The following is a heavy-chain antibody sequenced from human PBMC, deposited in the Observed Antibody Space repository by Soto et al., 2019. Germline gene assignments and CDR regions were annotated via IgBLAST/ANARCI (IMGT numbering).Heavy chain of an antibody. J-gene: IGHJ3*01. Sequence: GESLKISCAASGFTFGNYAMNWVRQAPGKGLEWISSISDPGTSTYYANSVKGRFSMSRDNSKNTLFLQMNRLRADDTAVYFCAKSLVTPSDAFDLWGSGTLVTVSS. V-gene: IGHV3-23*01. D-gene: IGHD2-21*02. CDR2: ISDPGTST. CDR3: AKSLVTPSDAFDL. CDR1: GFTFGNYA.